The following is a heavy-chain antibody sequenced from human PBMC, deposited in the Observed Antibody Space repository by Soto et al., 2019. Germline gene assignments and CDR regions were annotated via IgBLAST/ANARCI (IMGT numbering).Heavy chain of an antibody. Sequence: SETLSLTCTVSGGSISSYYWSWIRQPAGKGLEWIGRIYTSGSTNYNPSLESRVTMSVDTSKNQFSLKLSSVTAADTAVYYCARDYDMDPHHADDYYGMDVWGQGTTVTVSS. CDR1: GGSISSYY. CDR3: ARDYDMDPHHADDYYGMDV. D-gene: IGHD3-16*01. CDR2: IYTSGST. V-gene: IGHV4-4*07. J-gene: IGHJ6*02.